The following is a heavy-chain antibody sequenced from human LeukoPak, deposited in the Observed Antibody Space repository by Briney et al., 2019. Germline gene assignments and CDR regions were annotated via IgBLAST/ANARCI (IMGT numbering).Heavy chain of an antibody. J-gene: IGHJ3*02. CDR3: AREGGSDAFDI. V-gene: IGHV1-69*06. CDR2: IIPIFGTA. D-gene: IGHD3-16*01. Sequence: SVKVSCKASGGTFSSYAISWVRQAPGQGLEWMGGIIPIFGTANYAQKFRGTITIIADKSTNIAYMELSSLRSDDTAVYYCAREGGSDAFDIWGQGTMVTVST. CDR1: GGTFSSYA.